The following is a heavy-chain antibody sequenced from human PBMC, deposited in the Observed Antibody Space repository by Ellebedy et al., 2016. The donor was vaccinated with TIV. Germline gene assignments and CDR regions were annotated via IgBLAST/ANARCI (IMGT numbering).Heavy chain of an antibody. J-gene: IGHJ6*02. D-gene: IGHD2-15*01. CDR2: IDYSGST. V-gene: IGHV4-59*01. CDR1: GGSIRGYY. CDR3: ARDGVDGMDV. Sequence: PSETLSLTCTVSGGSIRGYYWTWVRQSPAKGLEWIGNIDYSGSTNYNPSPMSRVSISVDRSKNQFSLKLTSGTAADTALYYCARDGVDGMDVWGQGITVAVAS.